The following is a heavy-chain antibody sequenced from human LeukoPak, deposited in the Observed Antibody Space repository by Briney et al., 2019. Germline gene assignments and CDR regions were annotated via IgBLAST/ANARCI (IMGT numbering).Heavy chain of an antibody. D-gene: IGHD6-13*01. CDR1: GYSINSYW. Sequence: GESLKISCQASGYSINSYWIGWVRQVPGKGLEWMGNIYLGGPDSRYRPSFQGQVTISADKSISTAYLQWNSLKASDTAIYYCARRGHGSSWYYFDYWGQGTLVTVSS. CDR3: ARRGHGSSWYYFDY. CDR2: IYLGGPDS. V-gene: IGHV5-51*01. J-gene: IGHJ4*02.